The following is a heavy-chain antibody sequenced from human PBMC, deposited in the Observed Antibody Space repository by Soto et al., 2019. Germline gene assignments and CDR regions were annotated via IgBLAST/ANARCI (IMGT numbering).Heavy chain of an antibody. J-gene: IGHJ5*01. CDR1: GGTFITYA. CDR3: ARKSLFRNCTSTSCPNGFDP. Sequence: QVPLVQSGAELRAPGSSVKVSCKASGGTFITYAISWVRQAPGPGLAWIGVIIPIFGTTDYAQKFQGRVTITADTSSGTVYMELSRLGSEDSAILYFARKSLFRNCTSTSCPNGFDPWGQGTLVTVSS. V-gene: IGHV1-69*06. CDR2: IIPIFGTT. D-gene: IGHD2-2*01.